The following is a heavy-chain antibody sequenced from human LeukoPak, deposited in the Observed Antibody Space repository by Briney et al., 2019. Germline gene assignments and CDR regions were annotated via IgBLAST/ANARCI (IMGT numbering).Heavy chain of an antibody. Sequence: GGSLRLSCAASGFTFSSFSMNWVRQAPGKGLEWVSSITSSSNYIYYASSVRGRFTISRDNAKNSLYLQMNSLRAEDTAVYYCARDNSWLAFDYWGQGTLVTVSS. CDR3: ARDNSWLAFDY. CDR2: ITSSSNYI. D-gene: IGHD2/OR15-2a*01. V-gene: IGHV3-21*01. J-gene: IGHJ4*02. CDR1: GFTFSSFS.